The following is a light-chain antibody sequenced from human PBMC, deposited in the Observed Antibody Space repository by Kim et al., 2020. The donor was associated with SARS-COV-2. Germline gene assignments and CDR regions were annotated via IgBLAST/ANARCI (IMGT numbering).Light chain of an antibody. CDR2: LSSDGSH. CDR3: QTWGTDTDVV. Sequence: VNLTCTLSSGHNNYAIAWHQQQPEKGPRYLMKLSSDGSHTKGDGIPDRFSGSSSGAERYLTISSLQSADEADYYCQTWGTDTDVVFGGGTQLTVL. V-gene: IGLV4-69*01. CDR1: SGHNNYA. J-gene: IGLJ2*01.